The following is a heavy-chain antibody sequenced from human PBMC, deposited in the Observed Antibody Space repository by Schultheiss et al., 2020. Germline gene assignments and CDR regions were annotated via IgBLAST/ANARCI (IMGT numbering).Heavy chain of an antibody. J-gene: IGHJ4*02. CDR3: AKDGASYYYDSSGYYDY. D-gene: IGHD3-22*01. CDR1: GFTVSSNY. CDR2: ISGSGGST. Sequence: GGSLRLSCAASGFTVSSNYMSWVRQAPGKGLEWVSAISGSGGSTYYADSVKGRFTISRDNSKNTLYLQMNSLRAEDTAVYYCAKDGASYYYDSSGYYDYWGQGTLVTVSS. V-gene: IGHV3-23*01.